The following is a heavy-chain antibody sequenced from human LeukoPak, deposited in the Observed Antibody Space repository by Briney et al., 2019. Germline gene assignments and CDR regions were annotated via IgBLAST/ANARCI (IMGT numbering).Heavy chain of an antibody. CDR2: IIQDGSST. CDR1: GFTFSNYW. Sequence: GGSLRLSCAASGFTFSNYWMHWVRQAPGKGLVWVSHIIQDGSSTFYADSVKGRFTISRDNAKNTLYLQMNGLRAEDTAVYYCATDDYRGLGYWGQGTLVTVSS. V-gene: IGHV3-74*01. J-gene: IGHJ4*02. D-gene: IGHD4-11*01. CDR3: ATDDYRGLGY.